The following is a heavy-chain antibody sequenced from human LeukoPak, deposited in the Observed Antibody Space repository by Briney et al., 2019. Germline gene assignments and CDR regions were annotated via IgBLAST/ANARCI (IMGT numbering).Heavy chain of an antibody. J-gene: IGHJ6*02. D-gene: IGHD2-8*01. CDR2: IWFDGSNK. Sequence: GRSLRPSCAASGFSLSNYGIHWVRQAPGKGLEWVTRIWFDGSNKDYADSVKGRFTVSRDNSKNMLYLQMNSLRAEDTAVYYCARDVRPSCSNGICYQRDYYGMDVWGQGTTVTVSS. CDR3: ARDVRPSCSNGICYQRDYYGMDV. V-gene: IGHV3-33*01. CDR1: GFSLSNYG.